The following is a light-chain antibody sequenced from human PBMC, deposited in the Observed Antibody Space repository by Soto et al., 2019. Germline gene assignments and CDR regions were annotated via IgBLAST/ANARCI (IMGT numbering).Light chain of an antibody. Sequence: DIQMTRSPSTLSASVGDRVTITCRASQSISSWLAWYQQKPGKAPKVLIYAASSLESGVPSRFSGSGSGTEFSLTISSLQPDDFATYYCQQYNHYWTFGQGTKVDIK. J-gene: IGKJ1*01. V-gene: IGKV1-5*01. CDR2: AAS. CDR3: QQYNHYWT. CDR1: QSISSW.